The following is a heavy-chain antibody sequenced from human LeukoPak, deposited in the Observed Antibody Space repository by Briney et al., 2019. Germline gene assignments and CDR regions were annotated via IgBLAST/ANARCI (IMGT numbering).Heavy chain of an antibody. J-gene: IGHJ3*02. D-gene: IGHD3-10*01. CDR2: INPNSGGT. CDR1: GYTFTGYY. V-gene: IGHV1-2*04. CDR3: ARGALYGLGVEGAFDI. Sequence: ASVKVSCKASGYTFTGYYMHWVRQAPGQGLEWMGWINPNSGGTNYAQKFQGWVTMTRDTSISTAYMELSRLRSDDTAVYYCARGALYGLGVEGAFDIWGQGTMVTVSS.